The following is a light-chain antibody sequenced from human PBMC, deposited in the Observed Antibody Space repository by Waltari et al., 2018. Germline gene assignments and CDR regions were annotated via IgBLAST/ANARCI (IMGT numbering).Light chain of an antibody. CDR2: EVS. CDR1: SSDVGGYNY. J-gene: IGLJ2*01. Sequence: QSALTQPPSASGSPGQSVTISSTGTSSDVGGYNYVSWYQQHPGKAPQLMIYEVSKRPSGVPDRFSGSKSGNTASLTVSGLQAEDEADYYCSSYAGSNNLVFGGGTQLTVL. CDR3: SSYAGSNNLV. V-gene: IGLV2-8*01.